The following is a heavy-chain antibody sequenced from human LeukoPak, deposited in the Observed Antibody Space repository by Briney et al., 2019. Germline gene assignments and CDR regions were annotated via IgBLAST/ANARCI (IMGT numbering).Heavy chain of an antibody. CDR3: AKPVAGDRYFDY. Sequence: GGSLRLSCVASGFTFSSYSIDWVRQAPGKGLEWVSSISSYSSYIYYADSVRGRFTISRDNAKNSLYLQMNSLRAADTAVYYCAKPVAGDRYFDYWGQGTLVTVSS. D-gene: IGHD3-16*01. CDR2: ISSYSSYI. V-gene: IGHV3-21*01. J-gene: IGHJ4*02. CDR1: GFTFSSYS.